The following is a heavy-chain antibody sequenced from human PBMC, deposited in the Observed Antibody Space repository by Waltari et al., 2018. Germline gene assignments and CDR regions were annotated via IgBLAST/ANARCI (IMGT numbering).Heavy chain of an antibody. CDR1: GFTFDDYA. V-gene: IGHV3-9*01. CDR3: AKGIIAVAGTIDY. Sequence: EVQLVESGGGLVQPGRSLRLSCAASGFTFDDYAMHWVRQAPGKGLGWVSGISWNSGSIGYADSVKGRFTSARDNAKNSLYLQMNSLRAEDTALYYCAKGIIAVAGTIDYWGQGTLVTVSS. CDR2: ISWNSGSI. J-gene: IGHJ4*02. D-gene: IGHD6-19*01.